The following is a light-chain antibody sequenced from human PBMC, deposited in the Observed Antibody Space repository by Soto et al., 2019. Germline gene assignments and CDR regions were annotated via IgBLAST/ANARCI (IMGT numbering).Light chain of an antibody. CDR1: QSINIY. J-gene: IGKJ1*01. V-gene: IGKV1-39*01. CDR2: AAS. Sequence: DIQMTQSPSSLSASVGDRITITCRASQSINIYLTWYQQKPGKAPKVLIYAASNLQSGGPSRFSGSGSGTDFTLTISRLQPDDFATYYCQQSYSTPRTFGQGTRVEIK. CDR3: QQSYSTPRT.